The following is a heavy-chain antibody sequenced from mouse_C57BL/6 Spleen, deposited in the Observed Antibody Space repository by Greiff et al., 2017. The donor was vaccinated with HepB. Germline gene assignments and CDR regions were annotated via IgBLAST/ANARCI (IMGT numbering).Heavy chain of an antibody. D-gene: IGHD1-1*02. CDR2: IDPSDSYT. V-gene: IGHV1-50*01. CDR3: ARYYGYAMDY. J-gene: IGHJ4*01. CDR1: GYTFTSYW. Sequence: QVQLQQPGAELVKPGASVKLSCKASGYTFTSYWMQWVKQRPGQGLEWIGEIDPSDSYTNYNQKFEGKATLTVDTSSSTAYMQLSSLTSEDSAVYYCARYYGYAMDYWGQGTSVTVSS.